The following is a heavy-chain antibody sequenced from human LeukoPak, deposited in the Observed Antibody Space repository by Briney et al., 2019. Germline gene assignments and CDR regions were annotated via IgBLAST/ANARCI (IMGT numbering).Heavy chain of an antibody. CDR2: ISGSGGST. CDR1: GFTLACYV. Sequence: PGGPLPHLCSVSGFTLACYVMAWVRQAPGKGLEWFSAISGSGGSTYYADSVKGRFTISRDNYKNTLLLQMNSQRAEAPAVYYCARDSGIFDSSGYEGLSYRGLDVWGQGTTVTVSS. CDR3: ARDSGIFDSSGYEGLSYRGLDV. V-gene: IGHV3-23*01. D-gene: IGHD3-22*01. J-gene: IGHJ6*02.